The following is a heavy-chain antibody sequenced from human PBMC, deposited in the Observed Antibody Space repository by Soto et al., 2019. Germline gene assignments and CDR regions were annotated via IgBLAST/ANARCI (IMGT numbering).Heavy chain of an antibody. CDR1: GSSISSSSYY. CDR3: ARSHIVVVTAIRLWFDP. D-gene: IGHD2-21*02. J-gene: IGHJ5*02. CDR2: IYYSGST. V-gene: IGHV4-39*01. Sequence: SETLSLTCTFSGSSISSSSYYLGWIRQPPGKGLEWIGSIYYSGSTYYNPSLKSRVTISVDTSKNQFSLKLSSVTAADTAVYYCARSHIVVVTAIRLWFDPWGQGTLVTISS.